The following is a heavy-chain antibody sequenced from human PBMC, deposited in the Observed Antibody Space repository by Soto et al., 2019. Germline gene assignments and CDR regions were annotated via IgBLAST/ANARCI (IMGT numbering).Heavy chain of an antibody. J-gene: IGHJ4*02. CDR2: LNPNSGDT. Sequence: QVQLVQSGAEVKKPGVSVKVSSKATGYTFGSYDINWVRQATGQGLEWMGWLNPNSGDTGYAQKFQGRVTLTRNTSINTAYIELSSLTSDDTAVYYCATSGGGWYLYWGQGTLVTVSS. V-gene: IGHV1-8*01. CDR1: GYTFGSYD. CDR3: ATSGGGWYLY. D-gene: IGHD6-19*01.